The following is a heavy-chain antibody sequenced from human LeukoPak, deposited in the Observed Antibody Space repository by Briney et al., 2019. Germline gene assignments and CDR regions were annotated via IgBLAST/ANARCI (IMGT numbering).Heavy chain of an antibody. CDR1: GFTFSTYT. CDR3: ARGGGDIPIDY. D-gene: IGHD2-21*02. CDR2: ISSSSSI. J-gene: IGHJ4*02. Sequence: PGGSLRLSCAASGFTFSTYTMNWVRQAPGKGLEWVSSISSSSSIYFADSVKGRFTISRDNARNSLYLQMNSLRAEDTALYYCARGGGDIPIDYWGQGTLVTVSS. V-gene: IGHV3-21*01.